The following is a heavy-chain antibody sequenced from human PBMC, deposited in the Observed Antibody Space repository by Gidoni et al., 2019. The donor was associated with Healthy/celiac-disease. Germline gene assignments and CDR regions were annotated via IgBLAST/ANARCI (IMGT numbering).Heavy chain of an antibody. Sequence: EVQLLESGGGLVQPGGSLRLSCAASGFTFSNYAMSWVRQSPGKGLEWVSAISGSGGSTYYADSVKGRFTISRDNSKNTLYLQMNSLRAEDTAVYYCAKDGCSSTSCYSYWGQGTLVTVSS. D-gene: IGHD2-2*01. J-gene: IGHJ4*02. CDR1: GFTFSNYA. CDR2: ISGSGGST. V-gene: IGHV3-23*01. CDR3: AKDGCSSTSCYSY.